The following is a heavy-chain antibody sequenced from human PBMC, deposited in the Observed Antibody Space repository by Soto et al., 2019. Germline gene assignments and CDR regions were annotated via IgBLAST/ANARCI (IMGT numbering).Heavy chain of an antibody. CDR2: ITSSGSLI. D-gene: IGHD6-13*01. CDR1: GFTFSSYD. CDR3: ARTMYSNRGWFDP. Sequence: GGSLRLSCAASGFTFSSYDMNWVRQAPGKGLEWVSYITSSGSLIYYADSVRGRFTISRDNAKNSLYLQMNSLRAEDTGVYYCARTMYSNRGWFDPWGQGTLVTVSS. J-gene: IGHJ5*02. V-gene: IGHV3-48*03.